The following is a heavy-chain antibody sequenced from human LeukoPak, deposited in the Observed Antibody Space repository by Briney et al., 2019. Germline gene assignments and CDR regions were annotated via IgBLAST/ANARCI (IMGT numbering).Heavy chain of an antibody. CDR2: IRYDGSNK. J-gene: IGHJ3*02. CDR1: GFTFSSYG. D-gene: IGHD6-19*01. V-gene: IGHV3-30*02. CDR3: ANRISSGWPFDAFDI. Sequence: GGSLRLSCAASGFTFSSYGMHWVRQAPGKGLEWVAFIRYDGSNKYYADSVKGRFTISRDNSKNTLYLQMNSLRAEDTAVCYCANRISSGWPFDAFDIWGQGTMVTVSS.